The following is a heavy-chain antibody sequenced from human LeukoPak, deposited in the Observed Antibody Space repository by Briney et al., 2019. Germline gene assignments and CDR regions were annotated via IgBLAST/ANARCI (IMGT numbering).Heavy chain of an antibody. CDR2: IYYSGST. V-gene: IGHV4-39*07. D-gene: IGHD1-26*01. J-gene: IGHJ3*02. CDR3: ARRHSGSYSWGVRTAFDI. CDR1: GGSISSSSYY. Sequence: SETLSLTCTVSGGSISSSSYYWGWIRQPPGQGLKWIGSIYYSGSTYYNPSLKSRVTILVDTSKNQFSLKLSSVTAADTAVYYCARRHSGSYSWGVRTAFDIWGQGTMFTVS.